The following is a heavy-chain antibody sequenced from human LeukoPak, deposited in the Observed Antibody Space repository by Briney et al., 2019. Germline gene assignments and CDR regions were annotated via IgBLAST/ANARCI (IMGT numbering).Heavy chain of an antibody. Sequence: GGSLRLSCAASGFTFAHYGVQWVRQAPGKGLEWVAAIAFDGRRKFYTNSVKGRFTISRDNSNNILFLQMSDLRTEDTALYYCARDRLYTGYDPVLDLWGQGTPVTVSS. V-gene: IGHV3-30*03. J-gene: IGHJ5*02. CDR1: GFTFAHYG. CDR2: IAFDGRRK. D-gene: IGHD5-12*01. CDR3: ARDRLYTGYDPVLDL.